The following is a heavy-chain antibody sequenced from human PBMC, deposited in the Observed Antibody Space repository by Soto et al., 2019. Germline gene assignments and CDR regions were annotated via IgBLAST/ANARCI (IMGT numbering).Heavy chain of an antibody. J-gene: IGHJ6*03. V-gene: IGHV1-69*02. D-gene: IGHD3-22*01. CDR3: AGHSNYYYYYYMDV. Sequence: QVQLVQSGAEVKKPGSSVKVSCKASGGTFSSYTISWVRQAPGQGLEWMGRIIPILGIANYAQKFQGRVTITADKSTSTAYMKLSSLRSEDTAVYYCAGHSNYYYYYYMDVWGKGTTVTVSS. CDR2: IIPILGIA. CDR1: GGTFSSYT.